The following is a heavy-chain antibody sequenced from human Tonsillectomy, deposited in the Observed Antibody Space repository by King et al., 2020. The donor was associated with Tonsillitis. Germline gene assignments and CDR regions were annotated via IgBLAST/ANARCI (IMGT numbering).Heavy chain of an antibody. CDR1: GYTFTSYY. Sequence: QLVQSGAEVKKPGASVKVSCKASGYTFTSYYMHWVRQAPGQGLEWMGIINTSGGSTRYAQKFQGRVTMTRDTSTRTVYMELSSLRAEDTAVYYCARDYFEVSGSYSNCCGYFAYWGQGTLVTVSS. CDR3: ARDYFEVSGSYSNCCGYFAY. CDR2: INTSGGST. J-gene: IGHJ4*02. D-gene: IGHD3-10*01. V-gene: IGHV1-46*01.